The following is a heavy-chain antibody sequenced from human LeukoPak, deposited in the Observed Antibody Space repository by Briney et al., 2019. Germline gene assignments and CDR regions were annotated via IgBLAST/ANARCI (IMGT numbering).Heavy chain of an antibody. J-gene: IGHJ4*02. V-gene: IGHV4-39*01. Sequence: SETLSLTCTVSGGSISSSSYYWGWIRQPPGKGLEWIGSIYYSGSTYYNPSLKSRVTISVDTSKNQFSLKLSSVTAADTAVYYCARHAAYYYDSSGYYYDYWGQGTLVTVSS. CDR2: IYYSGST. CDR3: ARHAAYYYDSSGYYYDY. CDR1: GGSISSSSYY. D-gene: IGHD3-22*01.